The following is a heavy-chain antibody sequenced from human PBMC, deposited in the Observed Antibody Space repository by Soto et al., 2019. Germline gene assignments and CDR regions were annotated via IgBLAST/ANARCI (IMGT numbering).Heavy chain of an antibody. J-gene: IGHJ4*02. V-gene: IGHV3-7*05. CDR1: GFTFSSYW. Sequence: GGSLRLSCAASGFTFSSYWMSWVRQAPGKGLEWVANIKQDGSEKYYVDSLKGRFTISRDNAKNSLYLQMNSLRAEDTAVYYCARDPGYSGSYSNYWGQGTLVTVSS. CDR2: IKQDGSEK. CDR3: ARDPGYSGSYSNY. D-gene: IGHD1-26*01.